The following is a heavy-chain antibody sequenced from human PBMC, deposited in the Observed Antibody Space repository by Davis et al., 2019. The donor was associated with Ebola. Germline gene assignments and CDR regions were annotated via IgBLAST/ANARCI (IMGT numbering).Heavy chain of an antibody. CDR2: TSYYRSKWYI. Sequence: HPQTLSLTCAISGDSLSGHNGAWNWTRQSPPRGLEWLRRTSYYRSKWYIDYAESVKSRIIINPDTSQNQLSLQVNSGTPEDTALYDCAKGWLRGGMDVWGEGTTVTVSS. D-gene: IGHD5-18*01. CDR3: AKGWLRGGMDV. V-gene: IGHV6-1*01. J-gene: IGHJ6*04. CDR1: GDSLSGHNGA.